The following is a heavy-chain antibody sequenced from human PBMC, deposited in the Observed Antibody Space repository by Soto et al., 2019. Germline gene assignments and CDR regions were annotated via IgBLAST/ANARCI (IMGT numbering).Heavy chain of an antibody. Sequence: ASVKVSCKASGYTFTGYYMHWVRQAPGQGLEWMGWINPNSGGTNYAQKFQGRVTMTRDTSISTAYMELGRLRSDDTAVYYCARVSPPYYDSSGYYYGSNFQHWGQGTLVTVSS. D-gene: IGHD3-22*01. CDR1: GYTFTGYY. J-gene: IGHJ1*01. CDR3: ARVSPPYYDSSGYYYGSNFQH. V-gene: IGHV1-2*02. CDR2: INPNSGGT.